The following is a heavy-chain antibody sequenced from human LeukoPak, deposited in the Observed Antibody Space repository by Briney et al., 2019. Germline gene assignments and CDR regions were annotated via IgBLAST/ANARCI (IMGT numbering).Heavy chain of an antibody. V-gene: IGHV3-7*01. J-gene: IGHJ4*02. CDR3: ARDDPYYYDSSGYHDY. CDR1: GFTFSSYW. Sequence: GGSLRLSCAASGFTFSSYWMSWVRQAPGKGLEWVANIKQDGSEKYYVDSVKGRFTISRDNAKNSLYLQMNSLRAEDTAVYYCARDDPYYYDSSGYHDYWGQGTLVTVSS. D-gene: IGHD3-22*01. CDR2: IKQDGSEK.